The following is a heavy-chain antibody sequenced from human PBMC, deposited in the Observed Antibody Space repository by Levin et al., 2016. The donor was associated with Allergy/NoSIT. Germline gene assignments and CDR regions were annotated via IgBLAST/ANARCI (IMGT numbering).Heavy chain of an antibody. V-gene: IGHV3-30*18. Sequence: GESLKISCAASGFTFSSYGMHWVRQAPGKGLEWVAVISYDGSNKYYADSVKGRFTISRDNSKNTLYLQMNSLRAEDTAVYYCAKMSFVVKVEYFDYWGQGTLVTVSS. CDR2: ISYDGSNK. CDR1: GFTFSSYG. D-gene: IGHD2-2*01. CDR3: AKMSFVVKVEYFDY. J-gene: IGHJ4*02.